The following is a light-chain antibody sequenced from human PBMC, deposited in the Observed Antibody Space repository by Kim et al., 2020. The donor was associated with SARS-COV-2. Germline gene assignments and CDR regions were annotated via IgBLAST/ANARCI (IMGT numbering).Light chain of an antibody. V-gene: IGLV6-57*03. CDR3: QSYDSDNRWV. CDR1: SGNIASSY. J-gene: IGLJ3*02. Sequence: NFMLTQPHSVSESPGKTVTISCTRSSGNIASSYVQWYQQRPGSAPATVIYKNYQRPSGVPDRFSGSIDSSSNSASLTISGLETEDEAEYYCQSYDSDNRWVFGGGTQLTVL. CDR2: KNY.